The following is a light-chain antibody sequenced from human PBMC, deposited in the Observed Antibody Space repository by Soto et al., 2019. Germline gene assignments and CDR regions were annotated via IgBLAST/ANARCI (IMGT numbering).Light chain of an antibody. Sequence: DIQMPQSPSSPAASVGVRVTITCRASQAIRNDLGWYQQKPGKAPKRLIYAASSLDSEVPLRFSGSGSGTEFALTISSLQPEDFATYYCLQHNTYPWTFGQGTKV. V-gene: IGKV1-17*01. CDR2: AAS. CDR1: QAIRND. J-gene: IGKJ1*01. CDR3: LQHNTYPWT.